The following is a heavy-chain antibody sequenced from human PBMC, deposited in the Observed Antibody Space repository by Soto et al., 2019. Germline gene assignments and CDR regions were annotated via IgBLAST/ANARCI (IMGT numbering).Heavy chain of an antibody. J-gene: IGHJ6*02. Sequence: QAQLVQSGAEVKKPGASVKVSCKASGYSFSSYGITWVRQAPGQGLEWLGWISPYNDDPKYAQRLQGRVTMTTDTSTRTAYMDITGLRSDDTAIYYCARGGYYDSSGARNYHYYGMDVWGQGTTVTVSS. V-gene: IGHV1-18*01. D-gene: IGHD3-22*01. CDR2: ISPYNDDP. CDR3: ARGGYYDSSGARNYHYYGMDV. CDR1: GYSFSSYG.